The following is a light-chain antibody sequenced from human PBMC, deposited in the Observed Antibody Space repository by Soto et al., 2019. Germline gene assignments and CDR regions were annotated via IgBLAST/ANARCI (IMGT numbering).Light chain of an antibody. V-gene: IGKV3D-15*01. CDR2: GAS. J-gene: IGKJ4*01. Sequence: EILLTQSPATLSVSPGDGATLSCRASQSVDSNLAWYQQKPGQTPRLLIYGASTRPTGIPARFSGSGSGTEFTLTLISLQSEDSSVYYCQQYNDWPLTFGGGTKVDIK. CDR3: QQYNDWPLT. CDR1: QSVDSN.